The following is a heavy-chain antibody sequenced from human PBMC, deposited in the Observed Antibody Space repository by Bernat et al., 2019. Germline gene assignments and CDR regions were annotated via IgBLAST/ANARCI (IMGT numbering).Heavy chain of an antibody. Sequence: QLQLQESGPGLVKPLETLSLTCTVSGGAISSSSYYWGLIRQPPGKGLEWIGSIYYSGGTYYNPYLKSRVTISVDTSNNQFSMKLSSVTAAVTAVYYCAGHGPATGSGSSRGFDYWGQGTLVTVSS. CDR1: GGAISSSSYY. V-gene: IGHV4-39*01. D-gene: IGHD6-6*01. J-gene: IGHJ4*02. CDR2: IYYSGGT. CDR3: AGHGPATGSGSSRGFDY.